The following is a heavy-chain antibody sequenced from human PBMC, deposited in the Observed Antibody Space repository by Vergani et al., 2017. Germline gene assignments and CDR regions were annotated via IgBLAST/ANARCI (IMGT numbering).Heavy chain of an antibody. CDR3: ARDSGYEKSVDY. J-gene: IGHJ4*02. D-gene: IGHD5-12*01. CDR1: GFTVSSNY. CDR2: IYSGGST. Sequence: EVQLVESGGGLVQPGGSLRLSCAASGFTVSSNYMSWVRQAPGKGLEWVSVIYSGGSTYYADSVEGRFTISRVNSKNTLYLQMNSLRAEDTAVYYCARDSGYEKSVDYWGQGTLVTVSS. V-gene: IGHV3-66*01.